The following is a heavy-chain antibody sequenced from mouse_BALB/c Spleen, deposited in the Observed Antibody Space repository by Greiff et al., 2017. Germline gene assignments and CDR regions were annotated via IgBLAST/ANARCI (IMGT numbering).Heavy chain of an antibody. CDR3: ARNYGYGFAY. CDR1: GFTFSSYA. Sequence: EVQLVESGGGLVKPGGSLKLSCAASGFTFSSYAMSWVRQSPEKRLAWVAEISSGGSYTYYPDTVTGRFTISRDNAKNTLYLEMSSLRSEDTAMYYCARNYGYGFAYWGQGTLVTVSA. V-gene: IGHV5-9-4*01. D-gene: IGHD1-2*01. CDR2: ISSGGSYT. J-gene: IGHJ3*01.